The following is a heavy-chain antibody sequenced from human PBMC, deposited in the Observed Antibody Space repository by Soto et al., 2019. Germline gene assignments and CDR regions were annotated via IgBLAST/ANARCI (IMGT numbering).Heavy chain of an antibody. CDR2: ISSTGGST. V-gene: IGHV3-23*01. CDR3: AKCYSSGWFFVDY. J-gene: IGHJ4*02. Sequence: WWSLRLSCSASVFTCSNFVMSWFRQAPGKGLEWVSGISSTGGSTYYADSVKGPFTISRDNSKNTLYLQMNSLRAEDTAVYYCAKCYSSGWFFVDYWGQGTLVTVSS. D-gene: IGHD6-19*01. CDR1: VFTCSNFV.